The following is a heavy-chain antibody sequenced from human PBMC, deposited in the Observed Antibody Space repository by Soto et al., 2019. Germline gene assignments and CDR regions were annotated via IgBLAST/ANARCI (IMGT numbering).Heavy chain of an antibody. Sequence: EVQLVESGGGLVQPGESLRLSCAASGFTFSAFWMTWLRQAPGKGLEWVANIKRDGTVTHYGDSVEGRCTLSRDNAQNSVFLQLNSLRPEDTAMYYCVRDLSPPCEFFYDAFDVWGQGSFVTVSS. CDR2: IKRDGTVT. CDR1: GFTFSAFW. D-gene: IGHD3-16*02. J-gene: IGHJ3*01. V-gene: IGHV3-7*04. CDR3: VRDLSPPCEFFYDAFDV.